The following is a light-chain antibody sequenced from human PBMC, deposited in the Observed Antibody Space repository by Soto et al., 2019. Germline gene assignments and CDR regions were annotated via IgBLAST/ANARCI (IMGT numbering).Light chain of an antibody. J-gene: IGLJ2*01. Sequence: QAVLTQPPSASGTPGQRVTISCSGSSSNIGSNYVYWYQQLTGTAPKLLIYRNNQRPSGVPDRFSGSKSGTSASLAISGLRSEDEADYYCAAWDDSLSGRGVFGGGTKVTVL. CDR3: AAWDDSLSGRGV. CDR1: SSNIGSNY. V-gene: IGLV1-47*01. CDR2: RNN.